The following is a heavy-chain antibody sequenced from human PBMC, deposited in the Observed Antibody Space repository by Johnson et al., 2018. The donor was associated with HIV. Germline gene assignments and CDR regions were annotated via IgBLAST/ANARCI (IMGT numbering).Heavy chain of an antibody. CDR3: AREMATIRGYAFDI. D-gene: IGHD5-24*01. CDR2: ISYDGSNK. CDR1: GFTFSSYW. J-gene: IGHJ3*02. V-gene: IGHV3-30-3*01. Sequence: QVQLVESGGGSVQPGGSLRLSCAASGFTFSSYWMSWVRQAPGKGLEWVAVISYDGSNKYYADSVKGRFTISRDNSKNTLYLQMNSLRAEDTAVYYCAREMATIRGYAFDIWGQGTMVTVSS.